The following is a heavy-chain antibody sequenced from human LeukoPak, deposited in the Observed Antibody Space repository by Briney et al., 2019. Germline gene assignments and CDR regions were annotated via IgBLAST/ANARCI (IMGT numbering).Heavy chain of an antibody. V-gene: IGHV1-3*01. J-gene: IGHJ3*02. CDR1: GYTFTSYA. Sequence: GASVKVSCKASGYTFTSYAMHWVRQAPGQRLEWMGWINAGNGNTKYSQKFQGRVTMTTDTSTSTAYMELRSLRSDDTAVYYCASHLWQLPTPFDIWGQGTMVTVSS. D-gene: IGHD4-23*01. CDR2: INAGNGNT. CDR3: ASHLWQLPTPFDI.